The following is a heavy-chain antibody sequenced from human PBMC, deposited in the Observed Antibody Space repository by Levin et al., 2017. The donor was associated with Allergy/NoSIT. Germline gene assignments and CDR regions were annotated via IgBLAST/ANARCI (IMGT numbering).Heavy chain of an antibody. D-gene: IGHD3-10*01. V-gene: IGHV4-34*01. CDR2: INHSGST. CDR3: ARAIPDITYYYGSGSYSIDY. CDR1: GGSFSGYY. Sequence: ASETLSLTCAVYGGSFSGYYWSWIRQPPGKGLEWIGEINHSGSTNYNPSLKSRVTISVDTSKNQFSLKLSSVTAADTAVYYCARAIPDITYYYGSGSYSIDYWGQGTLVTVSS. J-gene: IGHJ4*02.